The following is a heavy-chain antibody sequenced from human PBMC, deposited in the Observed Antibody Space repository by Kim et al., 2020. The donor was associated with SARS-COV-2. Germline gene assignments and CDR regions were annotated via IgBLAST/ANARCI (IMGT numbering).Heavy chain of an antibody. CDR2: INAGNGNT. D-gene: IGHD3-3*01. V-gene: IGHV1-3*01. CDR1: GYTFTNYA. CDR3: ARDGRYDFWSGYYLDY. J-gene: IGHJ4*02. Sequence: ASVKVSCKASGYTFTNYAMHWVRQAPGQRLEWMGWINAGNGNTKYSQKFQGRVTITRDTSASTAYMELSSLRSEDTAVYYCARDGRYDFWSGYYLDYWGQGTLVTVSS.